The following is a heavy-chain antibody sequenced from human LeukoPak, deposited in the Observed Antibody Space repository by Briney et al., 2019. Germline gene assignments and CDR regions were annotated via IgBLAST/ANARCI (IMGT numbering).Heavy chain of an antibody. V-gene: IGHV4-39*02. D-gene: IGHD3-10*01. Sequence: SESLSLTCSVSGGSISSRHYYCGWIRQPPGKGLEWIGSIYYSVNTYYSSSLTSRVSISIETSESLFSIKSTSVTAADTAIYYCTSSRKRSGSGVYYPHSISSAMDVRAQGTTVVVSS. J-gene: IGHJ6*02. CDR2: IYYSVNT. CDR1: GGSISSRHYY. CDR3: TSSRKRSGSGVYYPHSISSAMDV.